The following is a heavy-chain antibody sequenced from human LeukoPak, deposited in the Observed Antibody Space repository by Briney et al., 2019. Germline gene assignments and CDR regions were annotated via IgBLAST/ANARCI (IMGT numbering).Heavy chain of an antibody. CDR1: GYNFRSYA. CDR3: ARVSTIGGTRLYHHYGMDF. D-gene: IGHD3-16*01. CDR2: IIVGNGNT. J-gene: IGHJ6*04. V-gene: IGHV1-3*01. Sequence: ASVKVSCKASGYNFRSYAIYWVRQAPGQRLEWMGWIIVGNGNTKYSEKFQGRVIISRDTSANTVYMELSGLRGEDPAVYYCARVSTIGGTRLYHHYGMDFWGKGTTVIVSS.